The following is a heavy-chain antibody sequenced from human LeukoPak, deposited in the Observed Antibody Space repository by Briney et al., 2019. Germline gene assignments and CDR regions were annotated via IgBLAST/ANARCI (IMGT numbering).Heavy chain of an antibody. Sequence: GRSLRHSCAASGFTFSSYAMHWVRQAPGKGLEWVAVISYDGSNKYYADSVKGRFTISRDNSKNTLCLQMNSLRAEDTAVYYCAREVEMATIGYFDYWGQGTLVTVSS. V-gene: IGHV3-30*01. CDR3: AREVEMATIGYFDY. J-gene: IGHJ4*02. CDR1: GFTFSSYA. CDR2: ISYDGSNK. D-gene: IGHD5-24*01.